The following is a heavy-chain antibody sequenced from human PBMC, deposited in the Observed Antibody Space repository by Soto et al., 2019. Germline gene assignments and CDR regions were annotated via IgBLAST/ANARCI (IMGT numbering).Heavy chain of an antibody. CDR3: ARAVYDFWSGYLPGFDP. J-gene: IGHJ5*02. V-gene: IGHV3-74*01. D-gene: IGHD3-3*01. CDR1: GFTFSSYW. CDR2: INSDGSST. Sequence: LRLSCAACGFTFSSYWMHWVRQAPGKGLVWVSRINSDGSSTSYADSVKGRFTISRDNAKNTLYLQMNSLRAEDTAVYYCARAVYDFWSGYLPGFDPWGQGTLVTVSS.